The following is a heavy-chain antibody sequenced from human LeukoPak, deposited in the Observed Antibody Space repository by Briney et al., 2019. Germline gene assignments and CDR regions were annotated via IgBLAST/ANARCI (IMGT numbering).Heavy chain of an antibody. Sequence: PSETLSLTCTVSGGSISSISYYWGWIRQPPGKGLEWIGSIYYSGSTYYNPSLKSRVTISVDTSKNQFSLKLSSATAADTAVYYCARGPITMIVVVIAGWFDPWGQGTLVTVSS. J-gene: IGHJ5*02. V-gene: IGHV4-39*07. CDR1: GGSISSISYY. D-gene: IGHD3-22*01. CDR2: IYYSGST. CDR3: ARGPITMIVVVIAGWFDP.